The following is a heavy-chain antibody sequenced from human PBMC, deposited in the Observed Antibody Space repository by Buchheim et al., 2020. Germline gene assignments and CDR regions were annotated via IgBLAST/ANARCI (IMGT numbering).Heavy chain of an antibody. CDR3: AKGLLEGYYDSSGYLYYYYYGMDV. V-gene: IGHV3-23*01. D-gene: IGHD3-22*01. Sequence: EVQLLESGGGLVQPGGSLRLSCAASGFTFSSYAMSWVRQAPGKGLEWVSAISGSGGSTYYADSVKGRFTISRDNSKNTLYLQMNSLRAEDKTVYYCAKGLLEGYYDSSGYLYYYYYGMDVWGQGTT. CDR2: ISGSGGST. CDR1: GFTFSSYA. J-gene: IGHJ6*02.